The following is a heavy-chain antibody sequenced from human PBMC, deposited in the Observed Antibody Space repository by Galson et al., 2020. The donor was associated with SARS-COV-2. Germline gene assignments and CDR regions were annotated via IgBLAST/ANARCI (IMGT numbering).Heavy chain of an antibody. V-gene: IGHV3-48*03. CDR2: SSRTGSTK. CDR3: ARDGVGATTMEDYFDY. Sequence: PGGSLRPSCGASGFTFSSYEMNWVRQSPGNGLEWVSYSSRTGSTKYYADSVKGQFTISRDNAKNSLYLQMNSLRAEDTAVYYCARDGVGATTMEDYFDYWGQGTLVTVSS. CDR1: GFTFSSYE. D-gene: IGHD1-26*01. J-gene: IGHJ4*02.